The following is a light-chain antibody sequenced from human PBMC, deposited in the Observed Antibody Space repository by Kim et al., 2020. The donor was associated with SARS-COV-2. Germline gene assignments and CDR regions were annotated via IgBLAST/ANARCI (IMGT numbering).Light chain of an antibody. CDR3: QQRSNGPA. CDR2: DAA. J-gene: IGKJ1*01. CDR1: QSVSSY. Sequence: SLSPGESATLSCRASQSVSSYLAWYQQKPGQAPRLLIYDAANRATGIPARFSGSGSGTDFALTISSLEPADFAVYYCQQRSNGPAFGQGTKVDIK. V-gene: IGKV3-11*01.